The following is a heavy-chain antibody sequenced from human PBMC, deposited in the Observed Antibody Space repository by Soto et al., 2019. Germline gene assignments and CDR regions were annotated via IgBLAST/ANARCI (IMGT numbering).Heavy chain of an antibody. CDR2: ISYDGSNK. V-gene: IGHV3-30*18. CDR3: VKSGGSKSLNY. J-gene: IGHJ4*02. D-gene: IGHD1-1*01. CDR1: GFTFSSYG. Sequence: QVQLVESGGGVVQPGRSLRLSCAASGFTFSSYGMHWVRQAPGKGLEWVAVISYDGSNKYYADSVKGRFTISRDNSKNTLYLQMNSLRAEDTAVYYCVKSGGSKSLNYWGQGTLVTVSS.